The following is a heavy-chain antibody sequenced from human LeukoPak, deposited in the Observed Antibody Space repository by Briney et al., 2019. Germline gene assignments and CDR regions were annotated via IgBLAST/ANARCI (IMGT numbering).Heavy chain of an antibody. CDR3: ARVRSSSWYPHLDY. CDR1: GGSMKNYY. CDR2: IYYSGST. D-gene: IGHD6-13*01. Sequence: SETLSLTCTVSGGSMKNYYWNWIRQPPGKGLEWIGHIYYSGSTNYNPSLESRVTISVDTSTNQFFLRLSSVTAADTAVYYCARVRSSSWYPHLDYWGQGTLVTVSS. V-gene: IGHV4-59*01. J-gene: IGHJ4*02.